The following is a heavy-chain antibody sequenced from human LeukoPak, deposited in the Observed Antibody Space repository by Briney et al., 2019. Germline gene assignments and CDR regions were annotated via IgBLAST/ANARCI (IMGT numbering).Heavy chain of an antibody. CDR3: TTDHKYYDSSGYYCGLIGY. Sequence: PGGSLRLSCAASGFTFSNAWMNWVRQAPGKGLEWVGRIKSKTDGGTTDYAAPVKGRFTISRDDSKNTLYLQMNSLKTEDTAVYYCTTDHKYYDSSGYYCGLIGYWGQGTLVTVSS. J-gene: IGHJ4*02. CDR2: IKSKTDGGTT. CDR1: GFTFSNAW. D-gene: IGHD3-22*01. V-gene: IGHV3-15*07.